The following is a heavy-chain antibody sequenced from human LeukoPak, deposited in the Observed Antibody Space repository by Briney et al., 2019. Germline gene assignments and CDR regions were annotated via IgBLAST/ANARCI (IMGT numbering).Heavy chain of an antibody. Sequence: ASVKVSCKASGHTFTSYAMNWVRQAPGQGLEWMGWINTNTGNPTYAQGFTGRFVFSLDTSVSTAYLQISSLKAEDTAVYYCARGFYRDGYNHFDYWGQGTLVTVSS. CDR2: INTNTGNP. V-gene: IGHV7-4-1*02. D-gene: IGHD5-24*01. CDR3: ARGFYRDGYNHFDY. J-gene: IGHJ4*02. CDR1: GHTFTSYA.